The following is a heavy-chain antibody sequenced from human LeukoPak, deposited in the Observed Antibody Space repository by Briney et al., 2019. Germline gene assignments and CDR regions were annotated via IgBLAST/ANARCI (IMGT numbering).Heavy chain of an antibody. CDR3: ARALYDYVWGSYRQIYYYYYMDV. V-gene: IGHV4-59*08. Sequence: SETLSLTCTVSGGSISYYWSWIRQPPGKGLEWIGYIYYSGSTNYNPSLKSRVTISVDTSKNQFSLKLSSVTAADTAVCYCARALYDYVWGSYRQIYYYYYMDVWGKGTTVTISS. J-gene: IGHJ6*03. D-gene: IGHD3-16*02. CDR2: IYYSGST. CDR1: GGSISYY.